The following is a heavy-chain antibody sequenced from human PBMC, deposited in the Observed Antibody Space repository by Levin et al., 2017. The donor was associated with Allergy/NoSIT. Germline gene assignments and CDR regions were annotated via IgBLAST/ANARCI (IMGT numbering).Heavy chain of an antibody. V-gene: IGHV3-33*01. J-gene: IGHJ4*02. D-gene: IGHD1-26*01. CDR3: ARDEPAAVGAGRNYFDC. CDR2: IWSDGNNI. Sequence: AGGSLRLSCVVSGFTFSNYGMHWVRQSPGKGLEWVAVIWSDGNNIHYADSVKGRFTISRDNSKNTLYLQMNSLRAEDTAVYYCARDEPAAVGAGRNYFDCWGQGTLVTVSS. CDR1: GFTFSNYG.